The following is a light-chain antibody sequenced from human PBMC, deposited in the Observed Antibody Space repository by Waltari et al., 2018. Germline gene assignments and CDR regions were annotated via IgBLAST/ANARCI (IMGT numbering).Light chain of an antibody. CDR2: AAS. Sequence: DIQMTQSPSSLSASVGDIVTITCRASQSISGYLNWYQQKPGKAPSLLIFAASSLQSGAPPRFSGSGSGTDFTLTISNLQPEDYATYYCQQSYIMPLTFGGGTKVEIK. V-gene: IGKV1-39*01. J-gene: IGKJ4*01. CDR3: QQSYIMPLT. CDR1: QSISGY.